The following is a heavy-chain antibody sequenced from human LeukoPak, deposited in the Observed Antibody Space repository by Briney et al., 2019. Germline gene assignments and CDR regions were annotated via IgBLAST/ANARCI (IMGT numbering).Heavy chain of an antibody. Sequence: SGGSLRLSCAASGFTVSSNYMSWVRQAPGKGLEWVSGIYSGGSTYYADSVKGRFTISRDNSKNTLYLQMNSLRAEDTAVYYCARFQASYYDSSGYYSSAFDIWGQGTMVTVSS. CDR2: IYSGGST. J-gene: IGHJ3*02. V-gene: IGHV3-66*01. CDR3: ARFQASYYDSSGYYSSAFDI. CDR1: GFTVSSNY. D-gene: IGHD3-22*01.